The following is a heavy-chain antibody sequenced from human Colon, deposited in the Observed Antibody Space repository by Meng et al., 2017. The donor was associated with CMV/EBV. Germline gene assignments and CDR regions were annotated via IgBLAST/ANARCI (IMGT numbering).Heavy chain of an antibody. V-gene: IGHV4-39*07. CDR2: IYYTGST. D-gene: IGHD3-22*01. J-gene: IGHJ4*02. Sequence: RQVQGSGPGAVRPSETLSLTCTVSGGSISSSIYYWGWIRQSPGKGLEWIGSIYYTGSTYDNPSLRSRVTTSVDTSKNQFSLKLSSVTAADTAVYFCARSYYFDNSGYYHLLDFDYWGQGTLVTVSS. CDR3: ARSYYFDNSGYYHLLDFDY. CDR1: GGSISSSIYY.